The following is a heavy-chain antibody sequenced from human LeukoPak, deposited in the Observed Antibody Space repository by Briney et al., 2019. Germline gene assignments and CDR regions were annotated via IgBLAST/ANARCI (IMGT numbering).Heavy chain of an antibody. D-gene: IGHD3-22*01. V-gene: IGHV3-48*04. J-gene: IGHJ4*02. CDR2: ISGGTTTV. CDR3: ARDILPNSYDSSEADS. CDR1: GFIFSPYD. Sequence: GGSLKLSCATSGFIFSPYDMHWVRQAPGKGLEWISYISGGTTTVFYADSVKGRFPNARDNAKNSLYLQMNSLRAEDTAVYCCARDILPNSYDSSEADSWGQGTLVTVSS.